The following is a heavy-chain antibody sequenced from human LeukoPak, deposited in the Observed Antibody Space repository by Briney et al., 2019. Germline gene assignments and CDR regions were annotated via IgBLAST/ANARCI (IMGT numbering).Heavy chain of an antibody. J-gene: IGHJ6*02. CDR1: GFTFSSYS. CDR3: AADPINYYYYGMDV. V-gene: IGHV3-48*01. Sequence: GGSLRLSCAASGFTFSSYSMNWVRRAPGKGLEWVSYISSSSSTIYYADSVKGRFTISRDNAKNSLYLQMNSLRAEDTAVYYCAADPINYYYYGMDVWGQGTTVTVSS. CDR2: ISSSSSTI.